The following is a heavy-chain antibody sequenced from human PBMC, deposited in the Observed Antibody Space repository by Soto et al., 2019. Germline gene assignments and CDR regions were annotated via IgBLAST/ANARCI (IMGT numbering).Heavy chain of an antibody. D-gene: IGHD2-15*01. CDR1: GDSISNYY. V-gene: IGHV4-59*01. CDR3: TRVGARDCSGATCPMDY. J-gene: IGHJ4*02. Sequence: QVQLQESGPGLVKPSETLSLTCTVSGDSISNYYWSWIRQPPGKGLEWIGYFYYPGSTNYNPSLNSLLPIAVDTSKNQSALNVSSVTAADPAVYYCTRVGARDCSGATCPMDYWGQGALVTVSS. CDR2: FYYPGST.